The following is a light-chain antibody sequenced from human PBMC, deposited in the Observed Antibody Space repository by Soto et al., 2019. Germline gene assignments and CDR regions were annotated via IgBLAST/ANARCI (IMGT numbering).Light chain of an antibody. CDR2: GAS. CDR3: QQYGSSST. CDR1: QSVSSSY. J-gene: IGKJ5*01. V-gene: IGKV3-20*01. Sequence: EIVLTQYPSTLSLSPGERATLSCRASQSVSSSYLAWYQQKPGQAPRLLIYGASSRPTGIPDRFSGSGSGTDFTLTISRLEPEDFAVYYCQQYGSSSTFGQGTRLEIK.